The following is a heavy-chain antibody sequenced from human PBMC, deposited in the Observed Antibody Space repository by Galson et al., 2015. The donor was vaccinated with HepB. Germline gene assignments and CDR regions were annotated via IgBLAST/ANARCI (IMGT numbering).Heavy chain of an antibody. Sequence: SVKVSCKASRYTFTGYYIHWVRQAPGQGLDWMGWINPGSDGTNYAQKFQGWVTMTRDTSISTAYMELSRLTSDDTAVYYCARSIVGATFSYDGMDVWGQGTTVTVSS. CDR1: RYTFTGYY. V-gene: IGHV1-2*04. CDR2: INPGSDGT. CDR3: ARSIVGATFSYDGMDV. J-gene: IGHJ6*02. D-gene: IGHD1-26*01.